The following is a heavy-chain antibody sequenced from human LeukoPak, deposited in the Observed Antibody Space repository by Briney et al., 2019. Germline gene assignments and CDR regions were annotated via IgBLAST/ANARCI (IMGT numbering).Heavy chain of an antibody. V-gene: IGHV3-23*01. Sequence: GGSLRLSCAASGFTFGSSAMSWVRQAPGKGPGWVSTFSRSGPDTYYANSVKGRFTIFRDNSKNTLYLQMNSLRAEDTAVYYCAKGSLGSWYYFDYWGQGTLVTVSS. CDR2: FSRSGPDT. D-gene: IGHD6-13*01. CDR3: AKGSLGSWYYFDY. CDR1: GFTFGSSA. J-gene: IGHJ4*02.